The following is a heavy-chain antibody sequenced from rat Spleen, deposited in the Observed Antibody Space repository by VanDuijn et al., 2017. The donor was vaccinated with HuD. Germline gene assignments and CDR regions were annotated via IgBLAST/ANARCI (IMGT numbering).Heavy chain of an antibody. CDR3: ARDRGTIAVPPGFAY. CDR1: GFSLTNYH. Sequence: QVQLKESGPGLVQPSQTLSLTCTVSGFSLTNYHVSWVRQPPGKGLVWMGTIWAGGRTNYNSAVQSRLSISRDTSKSQVFLKMNSLQPEDTGTYYCARDRGTIAVPPGFAYWGQGTLVTVSS. J-gene: IGHJ3*01. V-gene: IGHV2-72*01. CDR2: IWAGGRT. D-gene: IGHD1-2*01.